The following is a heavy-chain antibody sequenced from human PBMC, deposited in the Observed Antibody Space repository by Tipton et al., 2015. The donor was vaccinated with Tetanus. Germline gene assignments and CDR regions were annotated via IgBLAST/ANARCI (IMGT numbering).Heavy chain of an antibody. CDR2: MYSGGDT. J-gene: IGHJ4*02. V-gene: IGHV3-53*01. CDR1: GFIVSSHY. D-gene: IGHD6-19*01. Sequence: GSLRLSCVASGFIVSSHYMSWVRQAPGKGLEWVSVMYSGGDTYYVDSVKGRFSISRDNAKNTLYLQMNSLRVEDTAVYYCVRDGGSSGWLAYWGQGTLVTVSP. CDR3: VRDGGSSGWLAY.